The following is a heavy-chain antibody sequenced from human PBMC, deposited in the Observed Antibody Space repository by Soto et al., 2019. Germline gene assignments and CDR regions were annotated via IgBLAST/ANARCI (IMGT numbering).Heavy chain of an antibody. J-gene: IGHJ6*03. Sequence: GGSLRLSCAASGFTFSSYSMNWVRQAPGKGLEWVSSISSSSSYIYYADSVKGRFTISRDNAKNSLYLQMNSLRAEDTAVYYCARGAGVWAGQAQGVVYYMDVWGKGTTVTVSS. CDR3: ARGAGVWAGQAQGVVYYMDV. V-gene: IGHV3-21*01. CDR2: ISSSSSYI. D-gene: IGHD6-19*01. CDR1: GFTFSSYS.